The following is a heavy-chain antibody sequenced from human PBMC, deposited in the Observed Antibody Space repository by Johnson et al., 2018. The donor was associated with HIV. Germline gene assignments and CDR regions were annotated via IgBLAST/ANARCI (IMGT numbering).Heavy chain of an antibody. Sequence: QVQLVESGGGVVQPGRSLRLSCAASGFTFSSYGMHWVRQAPGKGLEWVAVISYDGSNKYYADSVKGRFTISRDNSKNRLYLQMNSLRAEDTAVYYCARVRTTMILGFDSWGQGTMVTVSS. CDR1: GFTFSSYG. CDR2: ISYDGSNK. D-gene: IGHD3-22*01. J-gene: IGHJ3*02. V-gene: IGHV3-30*03. CDR3: ARVRTTMILGFDS.